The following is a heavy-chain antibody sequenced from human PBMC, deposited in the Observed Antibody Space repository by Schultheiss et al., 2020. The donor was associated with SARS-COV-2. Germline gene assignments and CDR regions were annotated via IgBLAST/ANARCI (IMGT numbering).Heavy chain of an antibody. CDR2: IYHSGST. CDR1: GYSISSGYY. D-gene: IGHD3-9*01. Sequence: SETLSLTCAVSGYSISSGYYWGWIRQPPGKGLEWIGSIYHSGSTYYNPSLKSRVTISVDTSKNQFSLKLSSVTAADTAVYYCARGLRYYDILTGYYTPFSNFDYWGQGTLVTVSS. CDR3: ARGLRYYDILTGYYTPFSNFDY. V-gene: IGHV4-38-2*01. J-gene: IGHJ4*02.